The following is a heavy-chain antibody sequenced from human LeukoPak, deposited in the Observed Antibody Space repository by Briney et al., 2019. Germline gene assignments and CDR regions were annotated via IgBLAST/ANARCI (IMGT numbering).Heavy chain of an antibody. J-gene: IGHJ4*02. D-gene: IGHD1-26*01. CDR2: ISGSGGST. CDR1: GFTFSSYW. Sequence: GGSLRLSCAASGFTFSSYWMSWVRQAPGKGLEWVSAISGSGGSTYYADSVKGRFTISRDNSKNTLYLQMNSLRAEDTAVYYCAKDHVEEWELLFYFDYWGQGTLVTVSS. V-gene: IGHV3-23*01. CDR3: AKDHVEEWELLFYFDY.